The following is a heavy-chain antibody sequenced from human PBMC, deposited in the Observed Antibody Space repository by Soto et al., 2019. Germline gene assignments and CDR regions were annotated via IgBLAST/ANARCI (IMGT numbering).Heavy chain of an antibody. Sequence: SEILSLTCTVSDDSIGNFYWSWIRQPPGKGLDWIGSIYYSGSTNYNPSLKSRVTISVGPYKNQISLTLSSVTTADTALYYCARGYSYGLDYWGQGALVTVSS. V-gene: IGHV4-59*01. CDR2: IYYSGST. J-gene: IGHJ4*02. CDR3: ARGYSYGLDY. D-gene: IGHD5-18*01. CDR1: DDSIGNFY.